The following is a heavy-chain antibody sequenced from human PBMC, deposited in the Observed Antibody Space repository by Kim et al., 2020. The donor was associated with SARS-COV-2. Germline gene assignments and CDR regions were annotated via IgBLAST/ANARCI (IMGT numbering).Heavy chain of an antibody. D-gene: IGHD2-15*01. CDR2: ISYDGSKK. V-gene: IGHV3-30*04. CDR1: GFTFSNYA. Sequence: GGSLRLSCAASGFTFSNYAMHWVRQAPGKGLEWVAVISYDGSKKFYAESVKGRFTISRDNSKNTLFLQMNSLRGEDTAVFYCARDDDLVRHSSLYYYYY. J-gene: IGHJ6*01. CDR3: ARDDDLVRHSSLYYYYY.